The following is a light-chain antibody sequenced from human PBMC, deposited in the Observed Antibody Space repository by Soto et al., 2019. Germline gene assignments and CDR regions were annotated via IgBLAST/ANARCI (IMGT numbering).Light chain of an antibody. CDR1: QSISSW. CDR2: KAS. J-gene: IGKJ1*01. Sequence: DIQMTQSPSTLSASVGDRVTITCRASQSISSWWAWYQQKPGKAPKLLIYKASSLESGVPSRFSASGSGTDFTLTISSLQPDDFATYYCQQYNSYSRTFGQGTKVEVK. CDR3: QQYNSYSRT. V-gene: IGKV1-5*03.